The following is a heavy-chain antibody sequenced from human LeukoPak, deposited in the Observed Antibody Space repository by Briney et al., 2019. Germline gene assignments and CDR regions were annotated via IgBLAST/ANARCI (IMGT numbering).Heavy chain of an antibody. D-gene: IGHD3-10*01. J-gene: IGHJ4*02. CDR2: INHSGST. V-gene: IGHV4-34*01. Sequence: SETLSLTCAVYGGSFSGYYWSWIRQPPGKGLEWIGEINHSGSTDYNPSLRSRVAISVDTSKNQFSLKLSSVTAADTAVYFCARDLSGSLYFDYWGQGVLVTVSS. CDR1: GGSFSGYY. CDR3: ARDLSGSLYFDY.